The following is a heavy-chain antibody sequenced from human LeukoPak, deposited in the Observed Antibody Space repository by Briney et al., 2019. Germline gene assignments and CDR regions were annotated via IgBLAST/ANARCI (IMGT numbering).Heavy chain of an antibody. V-gene: IGHV4-30-2*01. CDR3: ARLSRDFWSGSY. CDR1: GGSISSGGYY. D-gene: IGHD3-3*01. J-gene: IGHJ4*02. CDR2: IYHSGST. Sequence: SETLSLTCTVSGGSISSGGYYWSWIRQPPGKGLEWIGYIYHSGSTYHNPSLKSRVTISVDRSKNQFSLKLSSVTAADTAVYYCARLSRDFWSGSYWGQGTLVTVSS.